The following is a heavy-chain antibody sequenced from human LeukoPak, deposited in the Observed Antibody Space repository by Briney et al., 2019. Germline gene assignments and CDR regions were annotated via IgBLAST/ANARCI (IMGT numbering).Heavy chain of an antibody. J-gene: IGHJ6*03. D-gene: IGHD6-13*01. V-gene: IGHV4-59*01. CDR3: ARGRVSSNAWYSTYYYYFYMDV. CDR1: DDSITIYY. Sequence: SETLSLTCTVSDDSITIYYWTWIRQPPGKGLEWIGYIDHTGSTNYNPSLNSRVTISRDTSKNHFSLELSSATAADTAVYFCARGRVSSNAWYSTYYYYFYMDVWGKGTTVTVSS. CDR2: IDHTGST.